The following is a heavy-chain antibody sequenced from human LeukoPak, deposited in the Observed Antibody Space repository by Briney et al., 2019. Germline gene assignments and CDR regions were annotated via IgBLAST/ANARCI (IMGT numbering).Heavy chain of an antibody. J-gene: IGHJ4*02. CDR3: AKDRSDNSTWYVGSH. Sequence: GGSLRLSCAASGFTFSSYAMSWVRQAPGKGLEWVSSISGSGISTYYADSVKGRFTISRDNSKNTLYLQMNSLRAEDTAIYYCAKDRSDNSTWYVGSHWGQGTLVTVSS. CDR2: ISGSGIST. D-gene: IGHD2/OR15-2a*01. V-gene: IGHV3-23*01. CDR1: GFTFSSYA.